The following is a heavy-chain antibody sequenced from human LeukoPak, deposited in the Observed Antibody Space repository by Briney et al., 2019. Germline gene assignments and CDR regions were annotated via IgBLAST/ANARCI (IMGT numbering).Heavy chain of an antibody. D-gene: IGHD3-22*01. Sequence: PGGSLRLSCAASGFTFTTYAMSWVRQAPGKGLEWVPGISNSGGSTYYADSVKGRFTISRDNSKNTLYLQMNSLRAEDTAVYYCAEYYYYDSSGYQQYYFDYWGQGTLVTVSS. V-gene: IGHV3-23*01. CDR3: AEYYYYDSSGYQQYYFDY. CDR2: ISNSGGST. CDR1: GFTFTTYA. J-gene: IGHJ4*02.